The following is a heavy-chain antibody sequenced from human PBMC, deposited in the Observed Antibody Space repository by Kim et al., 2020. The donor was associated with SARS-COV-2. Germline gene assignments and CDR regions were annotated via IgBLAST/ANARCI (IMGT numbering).Heavy chain of an antibody. CDR2: IYYSGST. V-gene: IGHV4-39*01. J-gene: IGHJ4*02. D-gene: IGHD1-26*01. Sequence: SETLSLTCTVSGGSISSSSYYWGWIRQPPGKGLEWIGSIYYSGSTYYNPSLKSRVTISVDTSKNQFSLKLSSVTAADTAVYYCARHLRGSFTGGYFDYWGQGTLVTVSS. CDR3: ARHLRGSFTGGYFDY. CDR1: GGSISSSSYY.